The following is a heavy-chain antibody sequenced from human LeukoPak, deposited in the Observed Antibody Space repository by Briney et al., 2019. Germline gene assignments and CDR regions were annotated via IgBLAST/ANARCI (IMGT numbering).Heavy chain of an antibody. CDR3: ARDLADSGAFDI. CDR1: GGSISSGGYS. CDR2: IYISGST. V-gene: IGHV4-61*02. Sequence: PSETLSLTCAVSGGSISSGGYSWSWIRQPAGKGLEWIGRIYISGSTNDNPSLKSRVIMSVDTSKNQFSLKLSSVTAADTAVYYCARDLADSGAFDIWGQGTMVTVSS. J-gene: IGHJ3*02. D-gene: IGHD6-19*01.